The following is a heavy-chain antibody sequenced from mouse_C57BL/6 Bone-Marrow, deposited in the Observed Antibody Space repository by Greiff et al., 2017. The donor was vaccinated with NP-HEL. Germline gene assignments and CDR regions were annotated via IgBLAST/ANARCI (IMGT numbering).Heavy chain of an antibody. CDR3: ARVGYDGYPYYYAMDY. D-gene: IGHD2-3*01. Sequence: QVHVKQSGAELVRPGASVKLSCKASGYTFTDYYINWVKQRPGQGLEWIARIYPGSGNTYYNEKFKGKATLTAEKSSSTAYMQLSSLTSEDSAVYFCARVGYDGYPYYYAMDYWGQGTSVTVSS. J-gene: IGHJ4*01. CDR1: GYTFTDYY. CDR2: IYPGSGNT. V-gene: IGHV1-76*01.